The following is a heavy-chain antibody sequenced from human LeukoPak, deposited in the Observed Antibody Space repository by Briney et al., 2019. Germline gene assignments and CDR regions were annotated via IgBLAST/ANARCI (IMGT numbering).Heavy chain of an antibody. Sequence: GGSLRLSCAASGFSFSSYWMSWVRQAPGKGLEWVANIKQDGSEKYYVDYVEGRSTTPRDNPTNTLYLQINRQRAADTAVYSCARVGVLLWFGESHVNWFDPWGQGTLVTVSS. V-gene: IGHV3-7*01. CDR2: IKQDGSEK. CDR1: GFSFSSYW. J-gene: IGHJ5*02. D-gene: IGHD3-10*01. CDR3: ARVGVLLWFGESHVNWFDP.